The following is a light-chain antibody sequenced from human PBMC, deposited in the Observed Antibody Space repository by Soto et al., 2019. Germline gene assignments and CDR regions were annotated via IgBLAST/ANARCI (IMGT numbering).Light chain of an antibody. CDR2: DAS. V-gene: IGKV3-15*01. CDR1: QSVGGN. CDR3: QQYNNWPRT. J-gene: IGKJ1*01. Sequence: EIVMTQSPATLSVSPGERATLSCRASQSVGGNLAWYQQRPGQAPRLLIFDASTRATGIPARFSGSGSGTEFTLSISSLQSEDFAVYYCQQYNNWPRTFGQGTKVDI.